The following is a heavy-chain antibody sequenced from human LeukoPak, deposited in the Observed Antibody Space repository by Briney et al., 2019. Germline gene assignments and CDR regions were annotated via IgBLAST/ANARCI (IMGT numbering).Heavy chain of an antibody. J-gene: IGHJ4*02. CDR1: GVSISSSSYY. D-gene: IGHD2-21*01. CDR2: IYYSGST. V-gene: IGHV4-39*01. Sequence: SETLSLTCTVSGVSISSSSYYWGWLRQPPGKGLEWIGDIYYSGSTYYNPSLKSRVTISVDTSKNQFSLKLSSVTDADTAVYYCALHFTAAYCGGDCYSGGLDYWGQGTLVTVSS. CDR3: ALHFTAAYCGGDCYSGGLDY.